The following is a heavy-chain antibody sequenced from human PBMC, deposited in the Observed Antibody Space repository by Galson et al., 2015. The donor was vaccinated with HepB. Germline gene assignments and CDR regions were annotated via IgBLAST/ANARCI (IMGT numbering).Heavy chain of an antibody. CDR3: ARDGQGGNKLLYY. D-gene: IGHD4-23*01. CDR2: ISSSSSYI. J-gene: IGHJ4*02. CDR1: GFTFSSYS. V-gene: IGHV3-21*01. Sequence: SLRLSCAASGFTFSSYSMNWVRQAPGKGLEWVSSISSSSSYIYYADSVKGRFTISRDNAKNSLYLQMNSLRAEDTAVYYCARDGQGGNKLLYYWGQGTLVTVSS.